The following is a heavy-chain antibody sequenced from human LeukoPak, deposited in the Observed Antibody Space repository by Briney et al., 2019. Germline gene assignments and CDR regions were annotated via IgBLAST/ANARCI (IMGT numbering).Heavy chain of an antibody. D-gene: IGHD3-22*01. Sequence: GGSLRLSCATSGFSFSSFWMSWVRQAPGKGLEWVANIKKDGSGKYYVDSVKGRFTISRDNAKNSLYLQMNSLRAEDTAVYYCARDRYYYDSSGYYSAGAYYYYGMDVWGQGTTVTVSS. CDR3: ARDRYYYDSSGYYSAGAYYYYGMDV. V-gene: IGHV3-7*03. CDR2: IKKDGSGK. CDR1: GFSFSSFW. J-gene: IGHJ6*02.